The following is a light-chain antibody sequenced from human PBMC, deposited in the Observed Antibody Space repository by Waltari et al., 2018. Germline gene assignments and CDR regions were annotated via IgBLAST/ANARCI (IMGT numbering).Light chain of an antibody. Sequence: DIQMTQSPPLVSASVGDTVTISCRASQEISIWLAWYQQTPGKAPNFLISAASTLQNGVPSRFRGSGSGTDFTLTISSLQPEDVGTYYCQQGNTFPFTFGPGTTVEIK. J-gene: IGKJ3*01. V-gene: IGKV1-12*01. CDR2: AAS. CDR3: QQGNTFPFT. CDR1: QEISIW.